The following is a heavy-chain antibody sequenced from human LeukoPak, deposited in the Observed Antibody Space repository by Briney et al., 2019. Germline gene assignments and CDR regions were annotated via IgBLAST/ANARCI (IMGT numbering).Heavy chain of an antibody. Sequence: SQTLSLTCSVSGGSVTSSSYYWSWIWQPAGKGLELIGRIYVTGSTDYNPSLQSRVSMSLDKSRNNFSLQLTSVTAADTATYSCARGSVGPTGKFESWGQGTLVSVSS. J-gene: IGHJ4*02. V-gene: IGHV4-61*02. CDR1: GGSVTSSSYY. CDR2: IYVTGST. D-gene: IGHD1-26*01. CDR3: ARGSVGPTGKFES.